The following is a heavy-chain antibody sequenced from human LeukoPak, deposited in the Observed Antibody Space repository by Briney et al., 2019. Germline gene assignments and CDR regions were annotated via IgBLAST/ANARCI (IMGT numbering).Heavy chain of an antibody. J-gene: IGHJ6*02. D-gene: IGHD5-18*01. V-gene: IGHV1-69*04. CDR1: GGTFSSYA. Sequence: SVKVSCKASGGTFSSYAISWVRQAPGQGLEWMGRIIPIFGVANYAQKFQGRVTITADKSTSTAYMELSSLRSEDTAVYYCARDTDTAMERYGMDVWGQGTTVTVSS. CDR3: ARDTDTAMERYGMDV. CDR2: IIPIFGVA.